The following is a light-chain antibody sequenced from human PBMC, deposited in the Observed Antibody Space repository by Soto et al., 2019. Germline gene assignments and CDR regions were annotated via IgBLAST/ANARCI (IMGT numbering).Light chain of an antibody. V-gene: IGKV3D-20*01. CDR1: QSVSNNY. Sequence: EIVLTQSPATLSLSPGDIATLSCGASQSVSNNYLAWYQHKPGLAPRVLIYDASRRAAGIPDRFSGSGSGTDFTLTISRLEPEDFAVYYCHQHGSSPWTFGQGTKVETK. J-gene: IGKJ1*01. CDR3: HQHGSSPWT. CDR2: DAS.